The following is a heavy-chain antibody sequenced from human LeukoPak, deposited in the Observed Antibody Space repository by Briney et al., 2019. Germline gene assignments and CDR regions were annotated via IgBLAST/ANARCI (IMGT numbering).Heavy chain of an antibody. V-gene: IGHV4-59*01. J-gene: IGHJ4*02. D-gene: IGHD6-19*01. CDR3: ARDLRSSGWYVFDH. CDR2: IYYSGST. CDR1: GSGGSISNYY. Sequence: PSETLSLTCTVSGSGGSISNYYWSWIRQPPGKGLEWIGYIYYSGSTNHNPSLKSLVTMSVDTSKNQLSLKLSSVTAADTAVYYCARDLRSSGWYVFDHWGRGTLVTVSS.